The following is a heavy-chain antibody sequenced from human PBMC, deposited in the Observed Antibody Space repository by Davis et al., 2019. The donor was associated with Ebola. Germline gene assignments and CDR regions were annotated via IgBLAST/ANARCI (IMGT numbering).Heavy chain of an antibody. CDR2: IYPGDSDT. Sequence: GESLKISCKGSAYSFTTYWIGWVRQMPGRGLEWMGIIYPGDSDTRYSPSFQGQVTMSVDKSITTAYLQWGSLTASDTAMYYCARSGPSGSLEFWGQGTLVTVSS. CDR1: AYSFTTYW. CDR3: ARSGPSGSLEF. D-gene: IGHD1-26*01. J-gene: IGHJ4*02. V-gene: IGHV5-51*01.